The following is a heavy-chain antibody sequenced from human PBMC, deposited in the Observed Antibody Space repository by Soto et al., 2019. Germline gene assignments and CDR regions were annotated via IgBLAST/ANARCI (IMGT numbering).Heavy chain of an antibody. CDR1: GFTFTTYA. J-gene: IGHJ4*02. V-gene: IGHV3-23*01. CDR3: ARGLGYCSSTSCYICFDY. CDR2: ISGSGGST. Sequence: HPGGSLRLSCAASGFTFTTYAMSCVRQAPGKRLQWVSAISGSGGSTYYAGSVKGRFTISRDNSKNTLFLQMNSLRAEDTAVHYCARGLGYCSSTSCYICFDYWGQGTLVTVSS. D-gene: IGHD2-2*02.